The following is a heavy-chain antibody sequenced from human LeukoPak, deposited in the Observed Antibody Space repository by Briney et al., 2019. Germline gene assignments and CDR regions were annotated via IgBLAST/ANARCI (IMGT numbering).Heavy chain of an antibody. V-gene: IGHV4-34*01. CDR3: ARGYCSGGSCYGLNFDY. D-gene: IGHD2-15*01. Sequence: PSETLSLTCAVYGGSFSGYYWSWIRQPPGKGLEWIGEINHSGSTNYNTSLKSRVTISVDTSKNQFSLKLSSVTAADTAVYYCARGYCSGGSCYGLNFDYWGQGTLVTVSS. CDR1: GGSFSGYY. J-gene: IGHJ4*02. CDR2: INHSGST.